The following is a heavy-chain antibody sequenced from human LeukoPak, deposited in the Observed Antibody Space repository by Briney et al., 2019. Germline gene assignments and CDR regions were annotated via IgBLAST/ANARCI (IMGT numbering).Heavy chain of an antibody. CDR1: GFTFSSYG. J-gene: IGHJ4*02. V-gene: IGHV3-7*01. CDR2: INEDGSEK. Sequence: GKSLRLSCAASGFTFSSYGMHWVRQAPGKGLEWVANINEDGSEKYYVDSVKGRFTISRGNAKNSLYLQMNSLRAEDTAVYYCARGESSSWYDWGQGTLVTVSS. CDR3: ARGESSSWYD. D-gene: IGHD6-13*01.